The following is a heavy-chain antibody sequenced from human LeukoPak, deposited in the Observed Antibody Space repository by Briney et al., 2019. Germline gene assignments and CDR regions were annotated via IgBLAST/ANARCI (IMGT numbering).Heavy chain of an antibody. Sequence: SRINSDGSTTSYADSVQGPFTISRDNAKNTLYLQMNSLRAEDTAVYYCARDRAAAGRGMDVWGQGTTVTVSS. CDR3: ARDRAAAGRGMDV. D-gene: IGHD6-13*01. CDR2: INSDGSTT. V-gene: IGHV3-74*01. J-gene: IGHJ6*02.